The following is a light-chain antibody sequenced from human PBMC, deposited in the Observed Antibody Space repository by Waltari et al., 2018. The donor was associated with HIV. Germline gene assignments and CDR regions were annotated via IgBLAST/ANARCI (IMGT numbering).Light chain of an antibody. Sequence: QSVLTQTPSASTAPGQRLLMSCSGTNSNVGNIFFSWFQQVSGGAPKLVIYRKEQRPSGVPARFSAAKSGSTASLAIARLQSDDEAEYFCASWDDNLNHWVFGGGTKLTV. CDR1: NSNVGNIF. J-gene: IGLJ3*02. CDR2: RKE. V-gene: IGLV1-44*01. CDR3: ASWDDNLNHWV.